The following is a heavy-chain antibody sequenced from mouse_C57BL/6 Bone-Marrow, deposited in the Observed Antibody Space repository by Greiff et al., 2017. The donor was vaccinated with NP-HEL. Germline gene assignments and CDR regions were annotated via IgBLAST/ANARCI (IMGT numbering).Heavy chain of an antibody. CDR1: GYTFTSYW. D-gene: IGHD2-3*01. CDR2: IDPSDSYT. V-gene: IGHV1-69*01. CDR3: AISRWLLQFAY. Sequence: QVQLQQPGAELVMPGASVKLSCKASGYTFTSYWMHWVKQRPGQGLEWIGEIDPSDSYTNYNHKFKGKSTLTVDKSSSTAYMQLSSLTSEDSAVYYCAISRWLLQFAYWGQGTLVTVSA. J-gene: IGHJ3*01.